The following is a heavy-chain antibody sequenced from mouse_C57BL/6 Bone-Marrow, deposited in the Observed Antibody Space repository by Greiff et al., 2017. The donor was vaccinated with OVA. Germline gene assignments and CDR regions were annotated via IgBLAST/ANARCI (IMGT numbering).Heavy chain of an antibody. CDR1: GYTFTDYN. D-gene: IGHD2-5*01. V-gene: IGHV1-18*01. CDR2: INPNNGGT. J-gene: IGHJ4*01. CDR3: ARSVYYSNFYAMDY. Sequence: VQLKQSGPELVKPGASVKIPCKASGYTFTDYNMDWVKQSHGKSLEWIGDINPNNGGTIYNQKFKGKATLTVDKSSSTAYMELRSLTSEDTAVYYCARSVYYSNFYAMDYWGQGTSVTVSS.